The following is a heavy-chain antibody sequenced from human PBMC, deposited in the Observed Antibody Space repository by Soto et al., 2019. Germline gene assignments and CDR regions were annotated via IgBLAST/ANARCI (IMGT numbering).Heavy chain of an antibody. CDR1: GGCFSGYY. CDR3: ARSNYYDSSGHPY. CDR2: INHSGST. Sequence: SETLSLTCAVYGGCFSGYYWSWMRQPPGKGLEWIGKINHSGSTNHNPSLKSRVTISVDTSKNQFSMKLSSVTAADTAVYYCARSNYYDSSGHPYWGQGTLVTVSS. D-gene: IGHD3-22*01. V-gene: IGHV4-34*01. J-gene: IGHJ4*02.